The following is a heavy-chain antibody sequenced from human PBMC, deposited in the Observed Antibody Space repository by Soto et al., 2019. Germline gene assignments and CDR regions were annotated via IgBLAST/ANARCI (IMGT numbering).Heavy chain of an antibody. J-gene: IGHJ4*02. Sequence: QVQRVESEGGVVQPGRSLRLSCAPSGFTFSNYAMHWVRQAPGNGLEWVAVISYDGSNKYYADSVKGRFTISRDNSKNTLYLQMNSLRAEDTAVYYCARDKRDLRFLEWSYYFDYWGQGTLVTVSS. CDR3: ARDKRDLRFLEWSYYFDY. CDR2: ISYDGSNK. V-gene: IGHV3-30-3*01. CDR1: GFTFSNYA. D-gene: IGHD3-3*01.